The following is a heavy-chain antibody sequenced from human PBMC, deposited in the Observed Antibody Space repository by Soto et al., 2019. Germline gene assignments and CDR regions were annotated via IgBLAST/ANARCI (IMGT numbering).Heavy chain of an antibody. CDR3: ATTSGSYSSYFDY. Sequence: QPGGSLRLSCAASGFTFSSYAMHWVRQAPGKGLEWVAVISYDGSNKYYADSVKGRFTISRDNSKNTLYLQMNSLRAEDTAVYYCATTSGSYSSYFDYWGQGTLVTVSS. CDR1: GFTFSSYA. V-gene: IGHV3-30-3*01. D-gene: IGHD1-26*01. J-gene: IGHJ4*02. CDR2: ISYDGSNK.